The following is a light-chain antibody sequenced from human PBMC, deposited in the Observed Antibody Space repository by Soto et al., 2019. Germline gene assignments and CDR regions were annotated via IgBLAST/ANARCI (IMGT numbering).Light chain of an antibody. Sequence: QSALTQPASVSGSPGQSITISCTGTSSDVGGYNYVSWYQQHPGKAPELMIYDVSNRPSGVSNRFSGSKSGNTASLTISGLQAEDEDDYYCSSYTSSSTPVFGTGTKLTVL. J-gene: IGLJ1*01. CDR2: DVS. V-gene: IGLV2-14*01. CDR3: SSYTSSSTPV. CDR1: SSDVGGYNY.